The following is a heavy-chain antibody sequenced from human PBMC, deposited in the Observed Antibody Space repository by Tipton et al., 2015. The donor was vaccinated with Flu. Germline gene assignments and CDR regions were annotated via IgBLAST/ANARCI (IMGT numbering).Heavy chain of an antibody. D-gene: IGHD6-6*01. CDR1: GDSIGYPYF. J-gene: IGHJ5*02. CDR2: IHRSGNG. V-gene: IGHV4-38-2*01. CDR3: ARREYSNYVSEPKNWFDP. Sequence: TLSLTCSVSGDSIGYPYFWGWIRQAPGKGLEWIGNIHRSGNGYYNPSLKSRVTMSVDSSKNQFSQRLSSVTAADTAVYYCARREYSNYVSEPKNWFDPWGQGTLVTVSS.